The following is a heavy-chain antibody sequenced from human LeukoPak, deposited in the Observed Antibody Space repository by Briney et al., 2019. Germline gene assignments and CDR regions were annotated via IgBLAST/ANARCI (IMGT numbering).Heavy chain of an antibody. Sequence: GGPLSPPCQPPGFTSSSYPMNWARQAPGKGLEWLAVISYDGSNKYYADSVKGRFTISRDNSKNPLYLQMNSLRAEDTAVYYCARDYFRAVAGTGVIDYWGQGTLVTVSS. V-gene: IGHV3-30-3*01. CDR3: ARDYFRAVAGTGVIDY. J-gene: IGHJ4*02. CDR1: GFTSSSYP. D-gene: IGHD6-19*01. CDR2: ISYDGSNK.